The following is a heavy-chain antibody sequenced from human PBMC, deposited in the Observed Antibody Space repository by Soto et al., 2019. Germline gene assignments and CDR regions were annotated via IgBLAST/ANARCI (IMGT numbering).Heavy chain of an antibody. Sequence: QVQLQESGPGLVKPSETLSLNCTVSGGSISSFYWSWIRQSQGKGLEWIGYMYYTGSTVYNPALKGRITIPLDTSKTQFSLTLSSVTAADKAVYYCAGVMYGSGSYRNTFGYRGHGTLVTVSS. CDR2: MYYTGST. V-gene: IGHV4-59*01. CDR1: GGSISSFY. CDR3: AGVMYGSGSYRNTFGY. D-gene: IGHD3-10*01. J-gene: IGHJ4*01.